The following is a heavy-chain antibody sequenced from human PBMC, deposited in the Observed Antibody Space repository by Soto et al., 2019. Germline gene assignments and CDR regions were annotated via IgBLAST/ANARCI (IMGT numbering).Heavy chain of an antibody. J-gene: IGHJ4*02. CDR2: VFYRGST. Sequence: PSETLSLTCTVSGDSINSPNYFWGCVRLPPGKGLEWIGSVFYRGSTTFNPSLKSRVSMSVDTSKNQFSLKLRSVTAADGAVYYCARQRCTDDICYPVLVPGIFDFWGQGTLVTVSS. D-gene: IGHD2-8*01. V-gene: IGHV4-39*01. CDR3: ARQRCTDDICYPVLVPGIFDF. CDR1: GDSINSPNYF.